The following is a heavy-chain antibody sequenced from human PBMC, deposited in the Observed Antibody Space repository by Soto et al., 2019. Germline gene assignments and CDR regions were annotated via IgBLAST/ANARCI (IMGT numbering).Heavy chain of an antibody. Sequence: SETLSLTCTVSGGSISSYYWSWIRQPPGKGLEWIGYMYYSGSTNYNPSLKSRVTISVDTSKNQFSLKLSSVTAADTAVYYSARHTGTFSPLSFDYWGQGTLVTVSS. D-gene: IGHD1-1*01. CDR3: ARHTGTFSPLSFDY. CDR1: GGSISSYY. CDR2: MYYSGST. V-gene: IGHV4-59*08. J-gene: IGHJ4*02.